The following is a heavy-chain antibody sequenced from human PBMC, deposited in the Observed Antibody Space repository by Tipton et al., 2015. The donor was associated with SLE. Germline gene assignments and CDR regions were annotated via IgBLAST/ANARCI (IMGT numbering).Heavy chain of an antibody. CDR1: GFTFSSYA. J-gene: IGHJ6*02. CDR3: ARELTVYAMDV. Sequence: SLRLSCVASGFTFSSYAMSWVRQAPGKGLEFVSFTYRGGKTYYADSVKGRFTVSRDDSRNTLYLQMNSLRPEDTAVYYCARELTVYAMDVWGQGTTVTVSS. V-gene: IGHV3-23*03. CDR2: TYRGGKT.